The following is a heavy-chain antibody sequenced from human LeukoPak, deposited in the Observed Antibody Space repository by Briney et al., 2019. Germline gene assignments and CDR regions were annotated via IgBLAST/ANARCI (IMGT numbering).Heavy chain of an antibody. J-gene: IGHJ4*02. Sequence: GGSLRLSCAASGFTFNDYTMTWVRQAPGKGLEWVSSITGDCNYIFYADSVKGRFTIYRDNAQNSLFLELNSLRVEDTAIYYCAKRDVSDSSTYSPLFACWGQGTLVTVSS. CDR3: AKRDVSDSSTYSPLFAC. CDR2: ITGDCNYI. CDR1: GFTFNDYT. V-gene: IGHV3-21*04. D-gene: IGHD2/OR15-2a*01.